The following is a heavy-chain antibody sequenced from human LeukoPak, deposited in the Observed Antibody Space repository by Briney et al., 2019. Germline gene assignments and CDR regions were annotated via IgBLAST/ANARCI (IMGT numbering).Heavy chain of an antibody. J-gene: IGHJ4*02. Sequence: PGGALRLSCAASGFTFRSYGMHWVRQAPGKGLDWVAVVWYDGTNTYYAESVKGRFTISRDNSKNTLYLQMNSLRAEDTAVYYCAKDRSSGYYSFDYWGQGTLVTVSS. CDR3: AKDRSSGYYSFDY. V-gene: IGHV3-33*06. D-gene: IGHD3-22*01. CDR2: VWYDGTNT. CDR1: GFTFRSYG.